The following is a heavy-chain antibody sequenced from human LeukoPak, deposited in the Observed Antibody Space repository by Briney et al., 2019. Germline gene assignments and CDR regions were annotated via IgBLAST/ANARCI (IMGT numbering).Heavy chain of an antibody. V-gene: IGHV1-46*01. J-gene: IGHJ4*02. D-gene: IGHD1-26*01. CDR2: INPSGGST. Sequence: ASVKVSCKASGYTITNNYMHWVRQAPGQGLEWMGIINPSGGSTSYAQKFQGRVTMTRDMSTSTVYMELSSLRSEDTAVYYCAREGATDIDYWGQGTLVTVSS. CDR1: GYTITNNY. CDR3: AREGATDIDY.